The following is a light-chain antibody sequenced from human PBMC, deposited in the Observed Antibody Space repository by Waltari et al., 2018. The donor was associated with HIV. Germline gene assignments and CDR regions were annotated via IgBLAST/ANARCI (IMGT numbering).Light chain of an antibody. V-gene: IGLV1-44*01. CDR3: ATWDDTLDGPV. CDR1: TSNIGSNS. J-gene: IGLJ3*02. CDR2: SNL. Sequence: QSVLTQSPSASGTPGQRVTISCSGGTSNIGSNSVSWYQQVPGTAPQLFMFSNLLRPSGVPDRFSGSKSGTSASLAISGLQSEDEADYYCATWDDTLDGPVFGGGTRLTVL.